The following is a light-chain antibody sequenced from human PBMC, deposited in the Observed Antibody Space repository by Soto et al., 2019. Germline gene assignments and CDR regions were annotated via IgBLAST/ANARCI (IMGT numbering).Light chain of an antibody. J-gene: IGLJ1*01. Sequence: QSVLTQPPSVSGAPGQRVTISCTGSSSNIGAGYDVHWYQPLPGTAPKLLIYGNNNRPSGVPDRFSGSKSGTSASLAITGLLPEDEADYYCQSHDTSLSGSRVFGTGTKLTVL. CDR2: GNN. CDR3: QSHDTSLSGSRV. CDR1: SSNIGAGYD. V-gene: IGLV1-40*01.